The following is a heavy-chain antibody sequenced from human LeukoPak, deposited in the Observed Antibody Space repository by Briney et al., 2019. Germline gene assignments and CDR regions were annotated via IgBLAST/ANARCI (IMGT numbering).Heavy chain of an antibody. Sequence: PGRSLRLSCAASGFTFSNYAMRWVRQAPGKGLEWVSGISGSGDSTYYADSVKGRFTISRDNSKNTLYLQMNSLRAEDTAVYYCAKDGRLRYFDWIYNWFDPWGQGTLVTVSS. D-gene: IGHD3-9*01. V-gene: IGHV3-23*01. CDR3: AKDGRLRYFDWIYNWFDP. CDR2: ISGSGDST. J-gene: IGHJ5*02. CDR1: GFTFSNYA.